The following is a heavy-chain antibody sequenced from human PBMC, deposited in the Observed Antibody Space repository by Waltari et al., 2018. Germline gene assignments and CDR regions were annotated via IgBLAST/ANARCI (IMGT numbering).Heavy chain of an antibody. CDR2: IHTDGSGK. CDR3: ARGGHVDWLPPDY. CDR1: GFRFSSFW. D-gene: IGHD3-9*01. J-gene: IGHJ4*02. V-gene: IGHV3-74*01. Sequence: EVQLVESGGDFVQPGGSLRLSCAASGFRFSSFWMHWVRQAPGKGPVWGSHIHTDGSGKRYADSVEGRFTISRDNTKNTLYLQMNSLRVEDTAVYYCARGGHVDWLPPDYWGQGTLVTVSS.